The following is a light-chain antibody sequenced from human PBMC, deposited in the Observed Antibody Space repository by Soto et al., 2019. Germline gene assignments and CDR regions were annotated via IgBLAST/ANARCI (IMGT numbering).Light chain of an antibody. J-gene: IGLJ1*01. CDR2: DVT. CDR3: SSYTTSNTRQIV. V-gene: IGLV2-14*03. Sequence: PGQSITISCTGTSSDVGGYNYVSWYQHHPGKAPKLIIYDVTNRPSGVSNPFSGSKSGNTASLTISGLQPEDEADYYCSSYTTSNTRQIVFGTGTKVTVL. CDR1: SSDVGGYNY.